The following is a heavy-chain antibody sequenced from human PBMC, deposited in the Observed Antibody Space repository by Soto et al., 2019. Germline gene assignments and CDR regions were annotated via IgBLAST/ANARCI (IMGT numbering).Heavy chain of an antibody. CDR1: GGSFSDHY. CDR3: ARGRGGYSSGGVDS. CDR2: INHRGST. Sequence: QVQLQQWGAGLLKPSETLSLTCSVSGGSFSDHYWSWIRQPPGKGPEWIGEINHRGSTNQNPSLKSRVTISVDTPKNQSSLRVTSLTAADTAVYYCARGRGGYSSGGVDSWGQGTLVTVSS. V-gene: IGHV4-34*01. J-gene: IGHJ4*02. D-gene: IGHD5-18*01.